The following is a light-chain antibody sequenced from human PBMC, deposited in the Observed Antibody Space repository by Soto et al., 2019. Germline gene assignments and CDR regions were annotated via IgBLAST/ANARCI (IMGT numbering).Light chain of an antibody. CDR3: SSYGGSDNLV. CDR1: SSDVGGYDY. CDR2: EVS. Sequence: QSALTQPPSASGSPGQSVPISCTGTSSDVGGYDYVSWYQQHPGKAPKLMIYEVSKRPSGVPHRFSGSKSGNTASLTVSGLQAEDEADYYCSSYGGSDNLVFGGGTKLTVL. J-gene: IGLJ2*01. V-gene: IGLV2-8*01.